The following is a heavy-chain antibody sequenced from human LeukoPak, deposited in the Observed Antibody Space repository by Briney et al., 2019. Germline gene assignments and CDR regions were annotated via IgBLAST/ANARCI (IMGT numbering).Heavy chain of an antibody. CDR2: INQSGGT. CDR1: GDSLNGSH. Sequence: SETLSLTCTLNGDSLNGSHWSWIRQPPGKGLEWIGEINQSGGTHYNPALWSRLTISIDTSKNKFSLQLTSVTAADTGVYSCARVSDIMISFGGAISYFDYWGQGALVTVSS. CDR3: ARVSDIMISFGGAISYFDY. J-gene: IGHJ4*02. V-gene: IGHV4-34*01. D-gene: IGHD3-16*02.